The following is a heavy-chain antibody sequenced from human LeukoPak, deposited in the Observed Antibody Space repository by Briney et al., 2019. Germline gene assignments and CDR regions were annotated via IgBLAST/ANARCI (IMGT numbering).Heavy chain of an antibody. D-gene: IGHD3-10*01. CDR3: ARGSPYYGSGSYNDY. Sequence: ASVKVSCKASGYTFTGYYMHWVRQAPGQGLEWMGWINPNSGGTNYAQKFQGRVTMTRDTSISTAYMELSRLRSDDTAVYYCARGSPYYGSGSYNDYWGQGTLVTVSS. V-gene: IGHV1-2*02. CDR1: GYTFTGYY. J-gene: IGHJ4*02. CDR2: INPNSGGT.